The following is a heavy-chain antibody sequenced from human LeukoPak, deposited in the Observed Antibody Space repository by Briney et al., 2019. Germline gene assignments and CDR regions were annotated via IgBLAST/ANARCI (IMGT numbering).Heavy chain of an antibody. V-gene: IGHV3-33*01. D-gene: IGHD2-2*01. CDR1: GFTFSSYG. CDR2: IWYDGSNK. J-gene: IGHJ4*02. Sequence: GTSLRLSCAASGFTFSSYGMHWVRQAPGKGLEWVAVIWYDGSNKYYADSVKGRFTISRDNSKNTLYLQMNSLRAEDTAVYYCARSVDDGYFDYWGQGTLVTVSS. CDR3: ARSVDDGYFDY.